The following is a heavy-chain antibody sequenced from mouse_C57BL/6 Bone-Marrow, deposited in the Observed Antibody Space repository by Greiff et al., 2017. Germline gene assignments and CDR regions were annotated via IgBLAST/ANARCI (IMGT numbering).Heavy chain of an antibody. CDR2: IDPANGNT. J-gene: IGHJ3*01. Sequence: VQLKESVAELVRPGASVKLSCTASGFNIKNTYMHWVKQRPEQGLEWIGRIDPANGNTKYDPKFQGKATITADTSSNTAYLQLSSLTSEDTAISYCARVYYYGGSYVPFAYWGQGTLVTVSA. CDR3: ARVYYYGGSYVPFAY. D-gene: IGHD1-1*01. CDR1: GFNIKNTY. V-gene: IGHV14-3*01.